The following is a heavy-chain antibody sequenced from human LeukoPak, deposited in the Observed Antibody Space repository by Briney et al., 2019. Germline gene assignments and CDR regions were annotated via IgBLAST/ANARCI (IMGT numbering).Heavy chain of an antibody. CDR3: ARHGDSSSYYFDY. V-gene: IGHV4-59*08. D-gene: IGHD6-6*01. Sequence: PSETLSLTCAVSGGSISGYYWSWIRQPPGKGLEWIGYVYYSGNTKYNPSLKSRVTMSVDTSKNQFSLRLSSVTARDTAVYYYARHGDSSSYYFDYWGQGTLVTVSS. J-gene: IGHJ4*02. CDR2: VYYSGNT. CDR1: GGSISGYY.